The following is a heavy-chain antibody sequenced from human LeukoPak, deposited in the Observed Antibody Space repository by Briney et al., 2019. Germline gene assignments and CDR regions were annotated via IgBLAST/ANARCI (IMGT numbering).Heavy chain of an antibody. CDR2: ISSSSSYI. Sequence: GGSLRLSCAASGFTFSSYSMNWVRQAPGKGLEWVSSISSSSSYIYYADSVKGRFTISRDNAKNSLYLQMNSLRAEDTAVYYCARDGVSGSWGLGLDSWGHGTLVTVSS. CDR1: GFTFSSYS. CDR3: ARDGVSGSWGLGLDS. D-gene: IGHD1-26*01. V-gene: IGHV3-21*01. J-gene: IGHJ5*01.